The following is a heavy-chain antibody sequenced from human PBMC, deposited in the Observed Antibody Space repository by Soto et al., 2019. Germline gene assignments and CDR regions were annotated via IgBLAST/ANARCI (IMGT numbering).Heavy chain of an antibody. CDR3: AKDIAHSRGWYAGFYFQH. J-gene: IGHJ1*01. V-gene: IGHV3-23*01. D-gene: IGHD6-19*01. Sequence: EVQLLESGGGLVQPGGSLRLSCAASGFTFSSYAMSWVRQAPGKGLEWVSAISGSGGSTYYADPVKGRFTISRDNSKNLLYLQMNCLREEDTAVYYCAKDIAHSRGWYAGFYFQHCGQGTLVTVSS. CDR2: ISGSGGST. CDR1: GFTFSSYA.